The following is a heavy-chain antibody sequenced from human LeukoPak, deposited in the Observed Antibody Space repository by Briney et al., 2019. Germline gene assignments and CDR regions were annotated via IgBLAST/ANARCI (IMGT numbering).Heavy chain of an antibody. CDR3: ARDLVRATLDY. CDR2: ISYDGSNK. V-gene: IGHV3-30*19. CDR1: GFTFSSLG. J-gene: IGHJ4*02. Sequence: GGSLRLSCAASGFTFSSLGMHWVRQAPGKGLEWVAVISYDGSNKYYADSVKGRFTISRDNSKNTLYLQMNSLRAEDTAVYYCARDLVRATLDYWGQGTLVTVSS. D-gene: IGHD1-26*01.